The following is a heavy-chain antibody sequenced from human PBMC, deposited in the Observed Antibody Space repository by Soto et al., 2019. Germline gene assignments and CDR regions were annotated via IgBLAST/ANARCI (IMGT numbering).Heavy chain of an antibody. CDR2: IYYSVST. CDR3: ARVDNWSDLPYYYYDMDV. Sequence: QVQLQESGPGLVKPSQTLSLTCTVSGGSISSGDYYWSWIRQPPGKGLEWIGYIYYSVSTYYNPSLKSRVTISVDTSKNQFSLKLSSVTAADTAVYYCARVDNWSDLPYYYYDMDVWGQGTTVTVSS. D-gene: IGHD1-1*01. J-gene: IGHJ6*02. V-gene: IGHV4-30-4*01. CDR1: GGSISSGDYY.